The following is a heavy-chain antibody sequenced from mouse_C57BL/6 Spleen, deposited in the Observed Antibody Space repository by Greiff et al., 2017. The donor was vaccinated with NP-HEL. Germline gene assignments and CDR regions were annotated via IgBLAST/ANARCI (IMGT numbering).Heavy chain of an antibody. J-gene: IGHJ2*01. Sequence: QVQLQQSGAELVKPGASVKISCKASGYAFSSYWMNWVKQRPGKGLEWIGQIYPGDGDTNYNGKFKGKATLTADKSSSTAYMQLSSLTSEDSAVYFCASPYGSSSYFDYWGQGTTLTVSS. CDR1: GYAFSSYW. V-gene: IGHV1-80*01. CDR2: IYPGDGDT. CDR3: ASPYGSSSYFDY. D-gene: IGHD1-1*01.